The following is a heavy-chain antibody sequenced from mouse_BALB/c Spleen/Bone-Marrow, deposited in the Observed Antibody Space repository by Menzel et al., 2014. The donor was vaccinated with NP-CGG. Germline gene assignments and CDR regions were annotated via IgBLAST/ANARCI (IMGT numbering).Heavy chain of an antibody. CDR2: IYPGDGDT. V-gene: IGHV1-82*01. J-gene: IGHJ4*01. CDR1: GYAFSSSW. CDR3: ARSDGYRDMDY. D-gene: IGHD2-3*01. Sequence: VQLQQSGPELVKPGASVKISCKASGYAFSSSWMNWVKQRPGQGLEWIGRIYPGDGDTKYNGKFKGKATLTADKSSSTDYMQLSSLTSVDSAVYFCARSDGYRDMDYWGQGTSVTVSS.